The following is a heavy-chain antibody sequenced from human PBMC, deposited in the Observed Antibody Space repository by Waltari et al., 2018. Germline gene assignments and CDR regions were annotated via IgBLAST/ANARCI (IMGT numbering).Heavy chain of an antibody. Sequence: QVQLQQWGAGLLKPSETLSLTCAVYGGSFSGYYWSWIRQPPGKGLEWIGEINHRGSTNDNPSLKSRVTISVDTSKNQFSLKLSSVTAADTAVYYCASRGRYSSGHDYWGQGTLVTVSS. D-gene: IGHD6-25*01. CDR2: INHRGST. CDR1: GGSFSGYY. V-gene: IGHV4-34*01. J-gene: IGHJ4*02. CDR3: ASRGRYSSGHDY.